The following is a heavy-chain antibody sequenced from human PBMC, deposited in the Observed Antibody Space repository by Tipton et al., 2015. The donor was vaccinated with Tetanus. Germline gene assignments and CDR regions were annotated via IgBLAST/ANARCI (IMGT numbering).Heavy chain of an antibody. D-gene: IGHD3-9*01. Sequence: TLSLTCTVSGGSISSYYWSWIRQPPGKGLEWIGYIYYRGSTNYNPSLKSRVTISVDTSKNQFSLKLSSVTAADTAVYYCARGGTLRYFDWRQGYWGQGTLVTVSS. CDR1: GGSISSYY. CDR3: ARGGTLRYFDWRQGY. V-gene: IGHV4-59*01. J-gene: IGHJ4*02. CDR2: IYYRGST.